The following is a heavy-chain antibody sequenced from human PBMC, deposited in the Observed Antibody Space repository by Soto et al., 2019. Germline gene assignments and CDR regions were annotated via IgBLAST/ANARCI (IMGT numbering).Heavy chain of an antibody. Sequence: LEMLSLTCGVAGVKISTYCSSWIRQPPGKGLEWIGYNYHSGTTNYNPSLKSRVTISVDTSKNQFSLRLTSVTAADTAIYYCVREAYIGYGHAIDHWGQGILVSVSS. CDR1: GVKISTYC. V-gene: IGHV4-59*01. D-gene: IGHD5-12*01. CDR2: NYHSGTT. CDR3: VREAYIGYGHAIDH. J-gene: IGHJ4*02.